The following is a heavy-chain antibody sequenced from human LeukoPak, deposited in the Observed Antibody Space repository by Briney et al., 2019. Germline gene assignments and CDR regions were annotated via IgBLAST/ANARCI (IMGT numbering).Heavy chain of an antibody. Sequence: GGSLRLSCAASGFTFSTYSMSWVRQAPGKGLEWVSFIPSTSGNTNYADYVKGGFTISRDKSRNTLSLPMNSLRAEDTAVYYCARGRYYDSSGYPVDYWGQGTLVTVSS. V-gene: IGHV3-23*01. J-gene: IGHJ4*02. D-gene: IGHD3-22*01. CDR1: GFTFSTYS. CDR2: IPSTSGNT. CDR3: ARGRYYDSSGYPVDY.